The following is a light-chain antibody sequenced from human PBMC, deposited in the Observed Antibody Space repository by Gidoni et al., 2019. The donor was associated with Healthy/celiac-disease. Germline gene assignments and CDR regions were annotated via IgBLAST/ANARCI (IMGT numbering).Light chain of an antibody. CDR3: QQYEKLPRYT. V-gene: IGKV1-33*01. CDR1: QDISNY. Sequence: DIQMTQSPSSLSASVGDRVTITCQASQDISNYLTWYQQKPGKAPKLLIYDASTLEKGVPSRFSGSGSGTDFTFTISSLQPEDIATYYCQQYEKLPRYTFXXXTKLEIK. CDR2: DAS. J-gene: IGKJ2*01.